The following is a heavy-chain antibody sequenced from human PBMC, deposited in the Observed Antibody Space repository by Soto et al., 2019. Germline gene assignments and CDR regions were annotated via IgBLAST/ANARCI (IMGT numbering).Heavy chain of an antibody. D-gene: IGHD2-2*01. CDR3: ARHERPAAMPIYYYYYGMDV. J-gene: IGHJ6*02. CDR2: IDPSDSYT. CDR1: GYSFTSYW. Sequence: RGESLKISCRGSGYSFTSYWISWVRQMPGKGLEWMGRIDPSDSYTNYSPSFQGHVTISADKSISTAYLQWSSLKASDTAMYYCARHERPAAMPIYYYYYGMDVWGQGTKVTVSS. V-gene: IGHV5-10-1*01.